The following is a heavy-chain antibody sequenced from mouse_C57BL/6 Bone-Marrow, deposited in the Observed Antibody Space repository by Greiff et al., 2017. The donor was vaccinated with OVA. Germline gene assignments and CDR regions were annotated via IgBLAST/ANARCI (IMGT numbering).Heavy chain of an antibody. D-gene: IGHD1-1*01. J-gene: IGHJ2*01. Sequence: EVQLQQSGGGLVQPGGSLKLSCAASGIDFSSYWMSWVRRAPGQGLEWIGEINPDNSTINYAPSLKDKFIISRDNAKNTLYLQMSKVRSEDTALYYCARCGTPYYFDYWGQGTTLTVSS. CDR2: INPDNSTI. V-gene: IGHV4-1*01. CDR3: ARCGTPYYFDY. CDR1: GIDFSSYW.